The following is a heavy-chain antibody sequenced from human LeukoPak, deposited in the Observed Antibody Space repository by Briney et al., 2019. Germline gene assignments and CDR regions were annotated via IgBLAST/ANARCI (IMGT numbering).Heavy chain of an antibody. D-gene: IGHD1-26*01. Sequence: GGSLRLSCAASGFTFSSFVMHWVRQAPGKGLEWVAPITYDGSNKYYADSVRGRFTITRDNSKNTLDLQMNALRAEDTAVYYCVRGSVTYSGGYFQHWGQGTLVTVSS. CDR1: GFTFSSFV. CDR2: ITYDGSNK. CDR3: VRGSVTYSGGYFQH. V-gene: IGHV3-30-3*01. J-gene: IGHJ1*01.